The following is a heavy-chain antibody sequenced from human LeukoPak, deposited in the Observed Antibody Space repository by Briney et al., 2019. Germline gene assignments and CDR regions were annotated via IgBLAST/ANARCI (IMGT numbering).Heavy chain of an antibody. Sequence: PGGSLRLSCAASGFTFDDYAMHWVRQAPGKGLEWVSGISWNSGSIGYADSVKGRFTISRDNAKNSLYLQMNSLRAEDTAVYYCARLGQFDFWGQGTLVTVSS. CDR1: GFTFDDYA. J-gene: IGHJ4*02. V-gene: IGHV3-9*01. CDR3: ARLGQFDF. D-gene: IGHD4-11*01. CDR2: ISWNSGSI.